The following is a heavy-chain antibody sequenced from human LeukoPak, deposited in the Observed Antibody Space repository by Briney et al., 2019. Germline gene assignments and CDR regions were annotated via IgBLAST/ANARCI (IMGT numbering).Heavy chain of an antibody. CDR1: GGSISSGSYY. D-gene: IGHD6-13*01. J-gene: IGHJ3*02. V-gene: IGHV4-61*02. Sequence: SETLSLTCTVPGGSISSGSYYWSWIRQPAGKGLEWTGRIYTSGSTNYNPSLKSRVTISVDTSKNQFSLKLSSVTAADTAVYYCARAMGSSWTPGDSRGAFDIWGQGTMVTVSS. CDR3: ARAMGSSWTPGDSRGAFDI. CDR2: IYTSGST.